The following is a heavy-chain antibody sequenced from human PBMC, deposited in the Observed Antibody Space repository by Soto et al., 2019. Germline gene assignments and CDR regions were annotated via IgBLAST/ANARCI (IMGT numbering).Heavy chain of an antibody. CDR2: IYYSGST. CDR3: ARRKYCSGGSCYLGGYMDV. Sequence: LPETLSLTCTVSGGSISSSSYYWGWIRQPPGKGLEWIGSIYYSGSTYYNPSLKSRVTISVDTSKNQFSLKLSSVTAADTAVYYCARRKYCSGGSCYLGGYMDVWGKGTTVTVSS. D-gene: IGHD2-15*01. CDR1: GGSISSSSYY. J-gene: IGHJ6*03. V-gene: IGHV4-39*01.